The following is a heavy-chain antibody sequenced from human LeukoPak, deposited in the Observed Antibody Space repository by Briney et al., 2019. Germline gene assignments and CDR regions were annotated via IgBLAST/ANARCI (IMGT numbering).Heavy chain of an antibody. J-gene: IGHJ4*02. CDR3: AREGEWGYCSGGSCYLYYFDY. CDR2: IWYDGSNK. V-gene: IGHV3-33*01. CDR1: GFTFSSYG. D-gene: IGHD2-15*01. Sequence: GRSLRLSCAASGFTFSSYGMHWVRQAPGKGLEWVAVIWYDGSNKYYADSVKGRFTISRDNSKNTLYLQMNSLRAEDTAVYYCAREGEWGYCSGGSCYLYYFDYWGQGTLVTVSS.